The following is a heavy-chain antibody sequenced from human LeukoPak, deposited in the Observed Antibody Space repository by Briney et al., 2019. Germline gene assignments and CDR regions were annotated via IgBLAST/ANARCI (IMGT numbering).Heavy chain of an antibody. Sequence: SEALSLTCTRSGGSISTYYWSWIRQPPWKGRDGIGHIYHRGSTNYNPSLKSRVTISVDTSKNQFSLKLSSVTAADTAVYYCARGGGYASPIGYWGQGALDTVSS. J-gene: IGHJ4*02. CDR3: ARGGGYASPIGY. V-gene: IGHV4-59*01. CDR2: IYHRGST. D-gene: IGHD5-12*01. CDR1: GGSISTYY.